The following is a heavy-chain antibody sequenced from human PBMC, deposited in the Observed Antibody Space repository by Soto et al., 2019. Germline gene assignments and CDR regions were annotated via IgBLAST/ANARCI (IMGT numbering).Heavy chain of an antibody. D-gene: IGHD3-3*01. J-gene: IGHJ5*02. CDR2: IWYDGSNK. Sequence: QVQLVESGGGVVQPGRSLRLSCAASGFTFSSYGMHWVRQAPGKGLEWVAVIWYDGSNKYYADSVKGRFTISRDNSKNTLYLQMNSLRAEDRAVYYCARDPENDFWSGYYQEGGWFDPWGQGTLVTVSS. V-gene: IGHV3-33*01. CDR1: GFTFSSYG. CDR3: ARDPENDFWSGYYQEGGWFDP.